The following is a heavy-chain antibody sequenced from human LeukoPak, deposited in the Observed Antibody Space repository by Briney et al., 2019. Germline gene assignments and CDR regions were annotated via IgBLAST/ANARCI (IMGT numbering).Heavy chain of an antibody. V-gene: IGHV3-23*01. CDR3: AKRVEYSSSSGGYFDY. D-gene: IGHD6-6*01. J-gene: IGHJ4*02. Sequence: GGSLRLSCAASGFSSSSYGMSWVRQAPGKGLEWVSAISERGGNTYYADSVKGRFTISRDNSKNTMYVEMKSLRADDTAVYYCAKRVEYSSSSGGYFDYWGQGTLVTVSS. CDR1: GFSSSSYG. CDR2: ISERGGNT.